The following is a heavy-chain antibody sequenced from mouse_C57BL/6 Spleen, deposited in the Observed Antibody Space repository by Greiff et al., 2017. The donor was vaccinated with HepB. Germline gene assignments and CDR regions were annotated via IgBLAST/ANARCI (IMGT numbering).Heavy chain of an antibody. V-gene: IGHV1-54*01. J-gene: IGHJ3*01. D-gene: IGHD2-4*01. CDR3: ALGDYDGGGFAY. CDR1: GYAFTNYL. Sequence: SGAELVRPGTSVKVSCKASGYAFTNYLIEWVKQRPGQGLEWIGVINPGSGGTNYNEKFKGKATLTADKSSSTAYMQLSSLTSEDSAVYFCALGDYDGGGFAYWGQGTLVTVSA. CDR2: INPGSGGT.